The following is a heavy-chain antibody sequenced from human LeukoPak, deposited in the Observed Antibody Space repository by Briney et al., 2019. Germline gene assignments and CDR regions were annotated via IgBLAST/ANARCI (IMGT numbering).Heavy chain of an antibody. J-gene: IGHJ4*02. D-gene: IGHD3-10*01. CDR3: ARNIVRGAIAPLGFDY. Sequence: QAGGSLRLSCAASGFTFSSYAMSWVRQAPGKGLEWVSAISGSGGSTYYADSVKGRFTISRDNSKNTLYLQMNSLRAEDTAVYYCARNIVRGAIAPLGFDYWGQGTLVTVSS. CDR1: GFTFSSYA. V-gene: IGHV3-23*01. CDR2: ISGSGGST.